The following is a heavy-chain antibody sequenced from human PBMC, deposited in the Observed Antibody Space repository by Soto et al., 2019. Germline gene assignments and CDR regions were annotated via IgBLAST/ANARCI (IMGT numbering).Heavy chain of an antibody. CDR1: GGTFSSYT. CDR3: ASPADYYGSGSYIYYYGMDV. V-gene: IGHV1-69*02. D-gene: IGHD3-10*01. CDR2: IIPILGIA. Sequence: ASVKVSCKASGGTFSSYTISWVRQAPGQGLEWMGRIIPILGIANYAQKFQGRVTITADKSTSTAYMELSSLRSEDTAVYYCASPADYYGSGSYIYYYGMDVWGQGTTVTVPS. J-gene: IGHJ6*02.